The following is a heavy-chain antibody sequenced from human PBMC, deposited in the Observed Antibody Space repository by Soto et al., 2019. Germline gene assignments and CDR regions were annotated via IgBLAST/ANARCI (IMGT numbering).Heavy chain of an antibody. CDR1: GFTFRSYA. CDR3: VKGEYYYDSSGYYPFDY. Sequence: GSLRLSCAASGFTFRSYAMSWVRQAPGKGLEWVSAISDSGGTTYYAGSVKGRFTISRDNSKNTLYLQMNSLRAEDTALYYCVKGEYYYDSSGYYPFDYWGQGT. J-gene: IGHJ4*02. CDR2: ISDSGGTT. V-gene: IGHV3-23*01. D-gene: IGHD3-22*01.